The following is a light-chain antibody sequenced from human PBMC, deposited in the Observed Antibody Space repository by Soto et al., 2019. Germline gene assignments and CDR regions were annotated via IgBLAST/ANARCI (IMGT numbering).Light chain of an antibody. CDR2: GNN. V-gene: IGLV1-40*01. CDR3: QSNDSSLSGYV. Sequence: QSVLTQPPSVSGAPGQRVTISCTGSSSNIGAGHDVHWYRQLPGTAPKLLIYGNNNRPSGVPDRFSGSKSGTSASLAITGLQAEDEADYYCQSNDSSLSGYVFATGTKLTVL. CDR1: SSNIGAGHD. J-gene: IGLJ1*01.